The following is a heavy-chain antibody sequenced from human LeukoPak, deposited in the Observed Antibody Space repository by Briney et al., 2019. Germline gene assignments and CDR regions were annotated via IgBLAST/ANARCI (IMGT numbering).Heavy chain of an antibody. D-gene: IGHD5-18*01. CDR3: TTYGYSYGLDYYYYMDV. CDR2: LKRKSDGGTT. CDR1: GFTFSNAW. Sequence: GGSLRLSCAASGFTFSNAWMSWVRQAPGKGLEWVGRLKRKSDGGTTDYAAPVKGRFTISRDDSKNTLYLQMNSLKTEDTGVYYCTTYGYSYGLDYYYYMDVWGKGTTVTVSS. J-gene: IGHJ6*03. V-gene: IGHV3-15*01.